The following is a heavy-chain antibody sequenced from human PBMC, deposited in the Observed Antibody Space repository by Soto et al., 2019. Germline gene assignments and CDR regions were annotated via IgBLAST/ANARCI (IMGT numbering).Heavy chain of an antibody. D-gene: IGHD6-6*01. CDR2: ISSSSSYI. J-gene: IGHJ4*02. Sequence: GESLKISCAASGFTFSSYSMNWVRQAPGKGLEWVSSISSSSSYIYYADSVKGRFTISRDNAKNSLYLQMNSLRAEDTAVYYCARDRYSSSYFDYWGQGTLVTVSS. CDR3: ARDRYSSSYFDY. CDR1: GFTFSSYS. V-gene: IGHV3-21*01.